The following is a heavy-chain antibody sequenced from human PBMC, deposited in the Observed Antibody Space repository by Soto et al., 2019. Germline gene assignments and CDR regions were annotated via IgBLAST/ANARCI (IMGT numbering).Heavy chain of an antibody. CDR3: VGTGTTDDY. CDR2: IYNSGGS. Sequence: SLSRTCRVSGGSVRSGDYYWSCIRQAPGKGLEWIGYIYNSGGSYYNPSLKGRLTISIDTYKNQFSLKLNSVKAADTAIYYCVGTGTTDDYWGRGTLVTVYS. J-gene: IGHJ4*02. V-gene: IGHV4-30-4*01. D-gene: IGHD4-17*01. CDR1: GGSVRSGDYY.